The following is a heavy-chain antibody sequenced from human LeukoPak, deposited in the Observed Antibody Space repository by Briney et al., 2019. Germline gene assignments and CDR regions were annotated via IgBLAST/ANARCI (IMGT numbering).Heavy chain of an antibody. J-gene: IGHJ6*02. D-gene: IGHD1-26*01. V-gene: IGHV3-30-3*01. CDR2: ISYDGSNK. Sequence: GRSLRLSCAASGFTFSSYAMHWVRQAPGKGLEWVAVISYDGSNKYFADSVKGRFTISRDTSKNTLYLQMNSLRAEDTAVYYCARGTSIVGANNGMDVWGQGTTVTVSS. CDR1: GFTFSSYA. CDR3: ARGTSIVGANNGMDV.